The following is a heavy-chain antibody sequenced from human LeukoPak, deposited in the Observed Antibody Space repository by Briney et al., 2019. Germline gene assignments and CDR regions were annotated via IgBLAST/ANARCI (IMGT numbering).Heavy chain of an antibody. CDR3: AKDTYNTAMAPSDY. CDR2: ISGSGGST. Sequence: GGSLRLSCAASGFTFSRYWMSWVRQAPGKGLEWVSAISGSGGSTYYADSVKGRFTISRDNSKNTLYLQMNSLRAEDTAVYYCAKDTYNTAMAPSDYWGQGTLVTVSS. V-gene: IGHV3-23*01. CDR1: GFTFSRYW. D-gene: IGHD5-18*01. J-gene: IGHJ4*02.